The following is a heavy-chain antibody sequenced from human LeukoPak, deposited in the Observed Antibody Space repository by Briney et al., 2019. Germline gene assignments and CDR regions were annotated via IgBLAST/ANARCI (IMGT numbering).Heavy chain of an antibody. Sequence: TSETLSLTCTVSGGSISTYYWSWIRQPPGKGLEWIGYIFYSGSTNYNPSLKSRVTISVDTSKNQFSLKLSSVTAADTAVYYCARGLGYCSSTSCPFDPWGQGTLVTVSS. J-gene: IGHJ5*02. D-gene: IGHD2-2*01. CDR2: IFYSGST. CDR1: GGSISTYY. V-gene: IGHV4-59*12. CDR3: ARGLGYCSSTSCPFDP.